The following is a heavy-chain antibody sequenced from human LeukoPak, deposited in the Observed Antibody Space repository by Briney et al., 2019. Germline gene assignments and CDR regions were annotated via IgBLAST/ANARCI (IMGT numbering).Heavy chain of an antibody. CDR1: GFPFSSYG. CDR3: ARDDGGSYYGPVDY. D-gene: IGHD1-26*01. CDR2: IWYDGSNK. Sequence: PGRSVRLSCGASGFPFSSYGMHWVHQAPGKGLEWVAVIWYDGSNKYYADSVKGRFTISRDNSKNTLYLQMNSLRAEETAVYYCARDDGGSYYGPVDYWGQGTLVTVSS. V-gene: IGHV3-33*01. J-gene: IGHJ4*02.